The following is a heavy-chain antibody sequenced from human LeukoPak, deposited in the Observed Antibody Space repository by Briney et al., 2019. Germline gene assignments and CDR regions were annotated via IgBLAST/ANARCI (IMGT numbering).Heavy chain of an antibody. CDR1: GGSISSYY. Sequence: PSETLSLTCTVSGGSISSYYWSWIRQPPGKGLEWIGYIYYSGSTNYNPSLKSRVTISVDTSKNQFSLKLSSVTAADTAVYYCARVEQPTPGGYYYYYYMDVWGKGTTVTVSS. CDR2: IYYSGST. D-gene: IGHD6-13*01. J-gene: IGHJ6*03. CDR3: ARVEQPTPGGYYYYYYMDV. V-gene: IGHV4-59*01.